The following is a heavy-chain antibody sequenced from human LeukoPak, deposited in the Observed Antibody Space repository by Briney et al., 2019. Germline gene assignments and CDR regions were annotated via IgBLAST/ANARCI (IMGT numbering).Heavy chain of an antibody. CDR1: SGPISSYH. CDR2: IHTSGST. Sequence: SETLSLTCTVSSGPISSYHWSWIRQPAGKGLEWIGRIHTSGSTNYNPSLKSRVTMSLDTSKNQFSLKLSSVTAADTAVYYCHMYYYDSSGYYFVYWGQGALVTVSS. V-gene: IGHV4-4*07. D-gene: IGHD3-22*01. J-gene: IGHJ4*02. CDR3: HMYYYDSSGYYFVY.